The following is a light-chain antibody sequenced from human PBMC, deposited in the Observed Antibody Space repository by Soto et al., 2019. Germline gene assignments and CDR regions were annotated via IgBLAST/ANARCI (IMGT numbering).Light chain of an antibody. V-gene: IGKV3-20*01. CDR2: GAS. CDR3: QQYNSWPT. J-gene: IGKJ5*01. CDR1: QSVSNNY. Sequence: EIVLTQSPGTLSLSPGERATLSCRASQSVSNNYLAWYQQKPGQAPRLLIYGASNGATGIPDRFSGSGSGTDFTLTISRLEPEDFAVYYCQQYNSWPTFGQGTRLEIK.